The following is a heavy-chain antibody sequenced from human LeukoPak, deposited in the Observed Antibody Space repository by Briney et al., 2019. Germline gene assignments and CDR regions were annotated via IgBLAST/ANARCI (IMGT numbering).Heavy chain of an antibody. CDR1: GYTFTSYG. CDR3: ASTYYDSSGYYNGY. CDR2: ISTYNGNT. J-gene: IGHJ4*02. V-gene: IGHV1-18*01. D-gene: IGHD3-22*01. Sequence: SVKVSCKASGYTFTSYGISWVRQAPGQGPEWMGWISTYNGNTNYAQKLQGRVTMTTDTSTSTAYMELRSLRSDDTAVYYCASTYYDSSGYYNGYWGQGTLVTVSS.